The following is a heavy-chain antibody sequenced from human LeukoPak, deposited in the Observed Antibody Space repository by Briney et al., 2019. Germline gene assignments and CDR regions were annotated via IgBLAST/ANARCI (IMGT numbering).Heavy chain of an antibody. V-gene: IGHV3-48*03. CDR2: ISSNDDTI. D-gene: IGHD4-17*01. Sequence: QTGGSLRLSCAASGFTFSSYEMNWVRQAPGKGLEWVSYISSNDDTIYYAGSVKGRFTISRDNAKNSLYLQMNSLRAEDTAVYYCARKFGDYENYYYMDVWGKGTTVTVSS. CDR1: GFTFSSYE. CDR3: ARKFGDYENYYYMDV. J-gene: IGHJ6*03.